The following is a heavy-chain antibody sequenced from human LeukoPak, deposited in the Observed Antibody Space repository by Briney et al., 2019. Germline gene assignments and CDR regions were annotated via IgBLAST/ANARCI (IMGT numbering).Heavy chain of an antibody. CDR3: ARDINWDRGSDAFDI. V-gene: IGHV4-4*07. J-gene: IGHJ3*02. CDR1: GGSISSYY. CDR2: VYTSGTA. Sequence: SETLSLTCTVSGGSISSYYWSWIRQPAGKGLDWIGHVYTSGTAKYNPSLKSRVTMSVDTSKKQFSLKLSSVTAADTAVYYCARDINWDRGSDAFDIWGQGTMVTVSS. D-gene: IGHD1/OR15-1a*01.